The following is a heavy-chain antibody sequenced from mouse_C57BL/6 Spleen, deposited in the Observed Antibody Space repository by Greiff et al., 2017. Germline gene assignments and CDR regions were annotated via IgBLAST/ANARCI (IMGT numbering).Heavy chain of an antibody. CDR3: ARSLDSTGYSDY. V-gene: IGHV1-50*01. CDR2: IDPSDSHT. CDR1: GYTFTSYW. D-gene: IGHD3-2*02. Sequence: QVQLKQPGAELVKPGASVKLSCKASGYTFTSYWMQWVKQRPGQGLEWIGEIDPSDSHTNYNQKFKGKATLTVDTSSSTAYMQLSSLTSEDSAVYYCARSLDSTGYSDYWGQGTTLTVSS. J-gene: IGHJ2*01.